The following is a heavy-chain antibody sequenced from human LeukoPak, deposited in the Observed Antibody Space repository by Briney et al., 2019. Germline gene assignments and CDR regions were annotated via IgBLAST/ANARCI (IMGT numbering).Heavy chain of an antibody. Sequence: SETLSLTCAVYGGSFSGYYWSWIRQPPGKGLEWIGEINHSGSTNYNPSLKSRVTISVDTSKTQFSLTLSSVTAADTAVYYCASGSRYYDILTGYYGRRASGAYCFDYWGQGTLVTVSS. V-gene: IGHV4-34*01. J-gene: IGHJ4*02. CDR1: GGSFSGYY. CDR2: INHSGST. CDR3: ASGSRYYDILTGYYGRRASGAYCFDY. D-gene: IGHD3-9*01.